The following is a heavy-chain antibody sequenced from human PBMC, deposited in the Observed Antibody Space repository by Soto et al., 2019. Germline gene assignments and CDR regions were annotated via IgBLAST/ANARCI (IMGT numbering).Heavy chain of an antibody. J-gene: IGHJ4*02. CDR3: AREPEDGYLIDY. CDR2: INPNSGGT. Sequence: ASVKVSCKASGYTFTGYYMHWVRQAPGQGLEWMGWINPNSGGTNYAQKFQGGVTMTRDTSISTAYMELSRLRSDDTAVYYCAREPEDGYLIDYWGQGTLVTVSS. D-gene: IGHD5-18*01. V-gene: IGHV1-2*02. CDR1: GYTFTGYY.